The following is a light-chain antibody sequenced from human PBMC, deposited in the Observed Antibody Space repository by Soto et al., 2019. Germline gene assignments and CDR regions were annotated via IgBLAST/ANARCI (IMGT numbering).Light chain of an antibody. Sequence: EIVMTQSPGTLSVSPGQRVTLSCRASQSVSSNLAWYQQKPGQAPRLLIYGASTRATGIPARFSGSGSGTEFTLTISSLQSEDFAVYYCQQYNNGPQTFGQGTKLEIK. CDR2: GAS. CDR3: QQYNNGPQT. CDR1: QSVSSN. J-gene: IGKJ2*01. V-gene: IGKV3-15*01.